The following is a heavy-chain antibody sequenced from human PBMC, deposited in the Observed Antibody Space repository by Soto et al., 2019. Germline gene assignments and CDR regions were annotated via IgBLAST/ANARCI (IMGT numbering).Heavy chain of an antibody. Sequence: SETLSLTCAVSGGSISSSNWWSWVRQPPGKGLEWIGEIYHSGSTNYNPSLKSRVTISVDKSKNQFSLKLSSVTAADTAVYYCAREGPPSTVTPGWYYWGQGTLVTVSS. V-gene: IGHV4-4*02. D-gene: IGHD4-17*01. J-gene: IGHJ4*02. CDR3: AREGPPSTVTPGWYY. CDR2: IYHSGST. CDR1: GGSISSSNW.